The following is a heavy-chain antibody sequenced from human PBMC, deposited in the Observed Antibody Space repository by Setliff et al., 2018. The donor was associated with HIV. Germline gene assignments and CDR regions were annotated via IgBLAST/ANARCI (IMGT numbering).Heavy chain of an antibody. Sequence: LRLSCAASGFIFDGYAMHWVRQVPGKGLEWVALISWDGATTNYADSVKGRFTISRDSSKNSLYLQMNSLRTEDTALYYCAREGGSERMPFFYYYMDVWGKGTTVTVS. CDR1: GFIFDGYA. CDR3: AREGGSERMPFFYYYMDV. D-gene: IGHD3-10*01. CDR2: ISWDGATT. J-gene: IGHJ6*03. V-gene: IGHV3-43*01.